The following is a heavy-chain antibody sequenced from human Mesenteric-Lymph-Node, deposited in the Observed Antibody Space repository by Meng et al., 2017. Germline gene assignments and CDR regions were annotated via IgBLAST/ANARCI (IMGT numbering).Heavy chain of an antibody. CDR3: ARGIDY. CDR2: IWYDGSNK. CDR1: VFTFISYG. Sequence: VHVWVYGGGVVQRSRALRLSCAASVFTFISYGIHWVRHAPGKGLEWVAVIWYDGSNKYYADSVKGRFTISRDNSKNTLYLQMNSLRAEDTAVYYCARGIDYWGQGTLVTVSS. V-gene: IGHV3-33*01. J-gene: IGHJ4*01.